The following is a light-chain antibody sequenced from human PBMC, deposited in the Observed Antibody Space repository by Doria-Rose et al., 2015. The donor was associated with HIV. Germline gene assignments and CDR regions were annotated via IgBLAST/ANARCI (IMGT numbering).Light chain of an antibody. Sequence: TQSPGTLSLSPGERATLSCRASQRVKSSYLAWYQQQPGQAPMLLIYDASTRATGIPGRVSGSGSGTDLTLTISRLEPEDVAVYYCQQYGTSRGTFGQGTRLEIK. CDR1: QRVKSSY. J-gene: IGKJ5*01. V-gene: IGKV3-20*01. CDR3: QQYGTSRGT. CDR2: DAS.